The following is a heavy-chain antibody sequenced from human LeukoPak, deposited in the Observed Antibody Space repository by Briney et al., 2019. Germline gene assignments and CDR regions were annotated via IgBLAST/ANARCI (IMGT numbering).Heavy chain of an antibody. D-gene: IGHD3-22*01. CDR3: ARGLIYYDSSGYYGGFDY. J-gene: IGHJ4*02. Sequence: GGSLRLSCAASGFTFSSYGMHWVRQAPGKGLEWVAVIWYDGSNKYYADSVKGRFTISRDNSKNTLYLQMNSLRAEDTAVYYCARGLIYYDSSGYYGGFDYWGQGTLVTVSS. V-gene: IGHV3-33*01. CDR2: IWYDGSNK. CDR1: GFTFSSYG.